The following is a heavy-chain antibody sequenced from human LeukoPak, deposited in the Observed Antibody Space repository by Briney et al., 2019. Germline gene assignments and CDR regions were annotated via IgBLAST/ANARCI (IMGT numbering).Heavy chain of an antibody. J-gene: IGHJ6*03. CDR3: ARLGYSYGYYYYYMDV. CDR2: IYTSGST. V-gene: IGHV4-61*02. D-gene: IGHD5-18*01. Sequence: PSQTLSLTCTVSGGSISSGSYYWSWIRQPAGKGLEWIGRIYTSGSTSYNPSLKSRVTISVDTSKNQFSLKLSSVTAADTAVYYCARLGYSYGYYYYYMDVWGKGTTVTVSS. CDR1: GGSISSGSYY.